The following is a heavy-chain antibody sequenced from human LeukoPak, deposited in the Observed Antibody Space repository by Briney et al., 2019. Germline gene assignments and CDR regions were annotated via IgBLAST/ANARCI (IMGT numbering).Heavy chain of an antibody. CDR2: ISSSSSYI. CDR1: GFTFSSYS. D-gene: IGHD6-19*01. V-gene: IGHV3-21*01. J-gene: IGHJ1*01. Sequence: GGSLRLSCAASGFTFSSYSMNWVRQAPGKGLEWVSSISSSSSYIYYADSVKGRFTISRDNAKNSLYLQMNSQRAEDTAVYYCAKSGWYSEYFQHWGQGTLVTVSS. CDR3: AKSGWYSEYFQH.